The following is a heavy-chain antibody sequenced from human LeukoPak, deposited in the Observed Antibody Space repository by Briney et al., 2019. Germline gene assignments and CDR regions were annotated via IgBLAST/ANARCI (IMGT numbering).Heavy chain of an antibody. CDR1: GFTFSSYA. CDR3: AKLCSGGSCYWNY. V-gene: IGHV3-23*01. D-gene: IGHD2-15*01. CDR2: ISASGGST. Sequence: GGSLRLSCSASGFTFSSYAMRWVRQAPGKGLEWVSGISASGGSTDYADSVKGRFTISRDNSNTTLYLQMNSLRAEDTAVYYCAKLCSGGSCYWNYWGQGTLVTVSS. J-gene: IGHJ4*02.